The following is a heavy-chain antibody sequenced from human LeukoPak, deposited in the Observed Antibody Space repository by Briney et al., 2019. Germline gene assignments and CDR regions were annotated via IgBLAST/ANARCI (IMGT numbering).Heavy chain of an antibody. D-gene: IGHD2-2*01. CDR1: GNYW. CDR2: INGDGSWT. J-gene: IGHJ4*02. CDR3: VSFYETY. V-gene: IGHV3-74*01. Sequence: GGSLRLSCAASGNYWMHWVRQAPGKGLVWVSHINGDGSWTTYADSVKGRFTISKDNPKNTVYLQMNNLRAEDTAVYYCVSFYETYWGRGTLVTVSS.